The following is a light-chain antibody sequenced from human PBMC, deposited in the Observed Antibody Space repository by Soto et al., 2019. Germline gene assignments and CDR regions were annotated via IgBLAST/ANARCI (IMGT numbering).Light chain of an antibody. J-gene: IGLJ1*01. CDR2: RND. V-gene: IGLV1-47*01. CDR3: SAWDDSLSGYV. CDR1: SFNIGSNY. Sequence: SGSGAAVGGGSISSSGSSFNIGSNYVYWYQQLPGTAPKLVIFRNDQRPSGIPDRISGSKSGTSASLAISGLRSEDEADYYCSAWDDSLSGYVFGTVTKVTVL.